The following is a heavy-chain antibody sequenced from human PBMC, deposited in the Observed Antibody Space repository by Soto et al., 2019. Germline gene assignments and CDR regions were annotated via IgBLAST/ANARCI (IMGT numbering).Heavy chain of an antibody. V-gene: IGHV4-59*01. CDR3: ARIYDSSGYWLDY. Sequence: PSETLSLTCTVSGGSISSYYWSWIRQPPGKGLEWIGYIYYSGSTNYNPSLKSRVTISVDTSKNQFSLKLSSVTAADTAVYYCARIYDSSGYWLDYWGQGTLVTVSS. CDR2: IYYSGST. J-gene: IGHJ4*02. D-gene: IGHD3-22*01. CDR1: GGSISSYY.